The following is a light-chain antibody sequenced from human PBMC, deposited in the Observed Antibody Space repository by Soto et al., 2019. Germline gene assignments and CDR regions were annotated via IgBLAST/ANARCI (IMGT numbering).Light chain of an antibody. CDR2: GAS. V-gene: IGKV3-20*01. CDR1: QTVLNNY. CDR3: QQYGSSPTT. Sequence: EIVLTQSPGTMSLSPGERATLSCRASQTVLNNYLTWYQQKPGQAPRRLIFGASIRATGIPDRFSGSGSGTDFTLTISRLEPEDFAVYYCQQYGSSPTTFCKGTKVYI. J-gene: IGKJ1*01.